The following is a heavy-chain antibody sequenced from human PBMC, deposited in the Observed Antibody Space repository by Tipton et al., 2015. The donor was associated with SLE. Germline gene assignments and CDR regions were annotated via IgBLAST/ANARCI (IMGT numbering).Heavy chain of an antibody. V-gene: IGHV4-34*01. CDR2: INHSGST. CDR1: GGSFSGYQ. J-gene: IGHJ6*03. CDR3: ARGREWNWSPYYMDV. Sequence: TLSLTCAVYGGSFSGYQWSGIRQSPGKGLEWIGEINHSGSTNYNPSLKSRLTMSVDTSRDQFSLTLNSVTAADTGIYYCARGREWNWSPYYMDVWGKGTTVTVSS. D-gene: IGHD1-1*01.